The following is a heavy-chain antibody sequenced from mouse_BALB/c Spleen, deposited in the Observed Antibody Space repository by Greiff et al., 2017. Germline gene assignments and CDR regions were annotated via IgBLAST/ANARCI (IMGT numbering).Heavy chain of an antibody. V-gene: IGHV7-3*02. CDR1: GFTFTDYY. Sequence: EVQLLQSGGGLVQPGGSLRFSCATSGFTFTDYYMRWVRQPPGKALEWFGFIRNKANGYTTEYSASVKGRFTISRDNSQSILYLQMNTLRAEDSAAYYCARDYYRYPWFAYWGQGTLVTVSA. J-gene: IGHJ3*01. D-gene: IGHD2-14*01. CDR2: IRNKANGYTT. CDR3: ARDYYRYPWFAY.